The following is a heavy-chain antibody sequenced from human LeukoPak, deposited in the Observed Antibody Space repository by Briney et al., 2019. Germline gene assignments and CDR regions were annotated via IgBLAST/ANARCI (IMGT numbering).Heavy chain of an antibody. CDR3: ARVSLLDDGGLGDY. CDR2: ISSITSHT. V-gene: IGHV3-21*01. D-gene: IGHD4-23*01. Sequence: GGSLRLSCVGSGFTFSTYSMNWVRQAPGKGLEWVSSISSITSHTFYADSVKGRFSISRDDAKNSLFLQMNSLRAEDTAVYYCARVSLLDDGGLGDYWGQGTLVTVSS. CDR1: GFTFSTYS. J-gene: IGHJ4*02.